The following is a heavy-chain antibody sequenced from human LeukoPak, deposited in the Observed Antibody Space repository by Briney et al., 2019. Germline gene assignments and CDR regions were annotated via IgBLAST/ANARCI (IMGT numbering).Heavy chain of an antibody. CDR2: ISSSSSYI. V-gene: IGHV3-21*04. J-gene: IGHJ4*02. D-gene: IGHD1-26*01. CDR1: GFTFSSYT. CDR3: AKDLFGIVAFFDY. Sequence: GGSLRLSCAASGFTFSSYTMNWVRQAPGKGLEWVSSISSSSSYIYYADSVKGRFTISRDNAKHSLYLQMNSLRAEDTAVYYCAKDLFGIVAFFDYWGQGTLVTVSS.